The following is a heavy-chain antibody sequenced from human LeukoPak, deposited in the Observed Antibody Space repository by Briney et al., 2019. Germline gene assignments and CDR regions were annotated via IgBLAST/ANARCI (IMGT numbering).Heavy chain of an antibody. CDR2: ISSSGSTT. CDR1: GFTFSSYE. Sequence: GGSRRLSCAASGFTFSSYEMNWVRQAPGKGLEWVSYISSSGSTTYYADSVKGRFTISRENAKNSLYLQMNSMRAEDTAVYYCARVRVLTGYYSPLPDGMDVWGQGTTVTVSS. J-gene: IGHJ6*02. D-gene: IGHD3-9*01. CDR3: ARVRVLTGYYSPLPDGMDV. V-gene: IGHV3-48*03.